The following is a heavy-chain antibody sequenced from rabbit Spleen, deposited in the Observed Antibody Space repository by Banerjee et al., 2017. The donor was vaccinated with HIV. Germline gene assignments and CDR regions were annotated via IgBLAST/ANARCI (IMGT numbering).Heavy chain of an antibody. D-gene: IGHD7-1*01. J-gene: IGHJ4*01. CDR3: ARDGDSGNSIVYFNL. CDR1: GFSFSGNYW. V-gene: IGHV1S45*01. Sequence: QEQLVQSGGGLVQPEGSLTLTCTASGFSFSGNYWMCWVRQAPGKGLEWVACIYAGSTTYTAYATWVNGRFTISKPSSTTMTLQMASLTAADTATYFCARDGDSGNSIVYFNLWGPGTLVTVS. CDR2: IYAGSTTYT.